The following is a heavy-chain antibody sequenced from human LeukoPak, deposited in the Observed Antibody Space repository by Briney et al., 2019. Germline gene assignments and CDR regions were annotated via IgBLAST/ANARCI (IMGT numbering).Heavy chain of an antibody. J-gene: IGHJ6*03. D-gene: IGHD6-6*01. CDR3: AKPPEGIAARPKYYYYYSMDV. Sequence: PGGSLRLSCAASGFTFSSYGMHWVRQAPGKGLEWVAFIRYDGSNKYYADSVKGRFTISRDNSKNTLYLQMKSLRAEDTAVYYCAKPPEGIAARPKYYYYYSMDVWGKGTTVTVSS. V-gene: IGHV3-30*02. CDR2: IRYDGSNK. CDR1: GFTFSSYG.